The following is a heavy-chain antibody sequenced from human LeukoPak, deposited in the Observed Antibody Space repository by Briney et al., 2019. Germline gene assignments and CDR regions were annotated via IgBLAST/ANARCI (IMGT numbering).Heavy chain of an antibody. J-gene: IGHJ4*02. Sequence: GGSLRLSCAASGFSFNSYAMSWVRQAPGKGLEWVSIIIASSGATFYADSVKGRFTISRDTSKNTLYLQWNSLRLEDTAVYYCAKGGYDYIEVAYFDFWGQGTLVTVSS. CDR2: IIASSGAT. CDR1: GFSFNSYA. D-gene: IGHD5-12*01. CDR3: AKGGYDYIEVAYFDF. V-gene: IGHV3-23*01.